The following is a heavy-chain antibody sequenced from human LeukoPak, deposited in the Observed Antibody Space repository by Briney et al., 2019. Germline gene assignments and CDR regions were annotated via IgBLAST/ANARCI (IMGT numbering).Heavy chain of an antibody. D-gene: IGHD3-10*01. CDR2: IYYSGST. CDR3: ARGTMVRGVFDY. J-gene: IGHJ4*02. Sequence: SEPLSLTCTVSGGSISSGDYYWSWIRQPPGKGLEWIGYIYYSGSTYYNPSLKSRVTISVDTSKNQFSLKLSSVTAADTAVYYCARGTMVRGVFDYWGQGTLVTVSS. V-gene: IGHV4-30-4*01. CDR1: GGSISSGDYY.